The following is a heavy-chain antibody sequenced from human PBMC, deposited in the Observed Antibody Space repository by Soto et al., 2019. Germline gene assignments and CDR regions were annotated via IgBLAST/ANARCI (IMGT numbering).Heavy chain of an antibody. CDR3: VSVVAIPGYPDN. CDR1: GGTFSSYA. D-gene: IGHD5-12*01. CDR2: IVPIVDTS. V-gene: IGHV1-69*12. J-gene: IGHJ4*02. Sequence: QVQLVQSGAEVRQPASSVKVSCKTSGGTFSSYAISWVRQAPGQGLEWMGGIVPIVDTSTYAQKFQGRVTMXADXSTSTVYMELSSLRSDDTAVYYCVSVVAIPGYPDNWGQGTLGTVSS.